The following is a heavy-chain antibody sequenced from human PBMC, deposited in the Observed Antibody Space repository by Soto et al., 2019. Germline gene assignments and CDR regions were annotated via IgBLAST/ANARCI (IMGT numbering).Heavy chain of an antibody. CDR1: GFAFTDVW. Sequence: EVQLVESGGGLVKPGGSLRLSCAASGFAFTDVWMTWVRQAPGKGLEWVGRIKRQIDGGTTDYAAPVKGRFSISRDDSKNTVFLQMNSLKSEDTAVYYCSVDAQCSSNTCPGAFEIWGQGTMVTVSS. CDR3: SVDAQCSSNTCPGAFEI. V-gene: IGHV3-15*01. D-gene: IGHD2-2*01. J-gene: IGHJ3*02. CDR2: IKRQIDGGTT.